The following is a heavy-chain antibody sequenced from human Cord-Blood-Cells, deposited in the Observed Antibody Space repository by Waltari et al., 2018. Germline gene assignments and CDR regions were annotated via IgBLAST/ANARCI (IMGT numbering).Heavy chain of an antibody. V-gene: IGHV4-34*01. J-gene: IGHJ4*02. Sequence: QVQLQQWGAGLLKPSETLSLTCAVYGGSFRGYYWSWIRQPPGKGLEWIGEINHSGSTNYNPSLKSRVTISVDTSKNQFSLKLSSVTAADTAVYYCARAVVGATGYWGQGTLVTVSS. CDR1: GGSFRGYY. D-gene: IGHD1-26*01. CDR3: ARAVVGATGY. CDR2: INHSGST.